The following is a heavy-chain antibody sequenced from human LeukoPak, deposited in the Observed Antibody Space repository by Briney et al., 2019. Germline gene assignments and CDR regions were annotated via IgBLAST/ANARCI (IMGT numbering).Heavy chain of an antibody. CDR3: ARGSGITMVRGVIEYYFDY. CDR2: IIPIFGTA. D-gene: IGHD3-10*01. Sequence: ASVKVSCKASGGTFSTYAISWVRQAPGQGLEWMGGIIPIFGTANDAQKFQGRVTITADKSTSTAYMELSSLRSEDTAVYYCARGSGITMVRGVIEYYFDYWGQGTLVTVSS. V-gene: IGHV1-69*06. J-gene: IGHJ4*02. CDR1: GGTFSTYA.